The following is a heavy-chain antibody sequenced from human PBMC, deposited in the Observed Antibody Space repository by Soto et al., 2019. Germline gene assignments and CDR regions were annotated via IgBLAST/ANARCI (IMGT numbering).Heavy chain of an antibody. CDR2: MNPNSGNT. CDR3: ATPGIAAAEGNDY. V-gene: IGHV1-8*01. D-gene: IGHD6-13*01. CDR1: GYTFTSYD. J-gene: IGHJ4*02. Sequence: ASVKVSCKASGYTFTSYDINWVRQATGQGLEWMGWMNPNSGNTGYAQKFQGRVTMTRNTSISTAYMELSSLRSEDTAVYYCATPGIAAAEGNDYWSQGTLVTVSS.